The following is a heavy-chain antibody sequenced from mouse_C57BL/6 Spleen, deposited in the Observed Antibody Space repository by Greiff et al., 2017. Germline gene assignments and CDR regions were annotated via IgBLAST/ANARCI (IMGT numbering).Heavy chain of an antibody. CDR1: GFNIKDDY. Sequence: VQLQQSGAELVRPGASVKLSCTASGFNIKDDYMHWVKQRPEQGLEWIGWIDPENGDTEYASKFQGKAPITADTTSNTAYLQLSSLTSEDTSVYYCTTDGNYGYWGQGTTLTVSS. J-gene: IGHJ2*01. D-gene: IGHD2-1*01. V-gene: IGHV14-4*01. CDR3: TTDGNYGY. CDR2: IDPENGDT.